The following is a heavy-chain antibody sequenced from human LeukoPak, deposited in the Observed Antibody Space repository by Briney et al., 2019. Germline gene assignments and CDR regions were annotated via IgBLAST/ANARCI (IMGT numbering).Heavy chain of an antibody. V-gene: IGHV1-18*01. D-gene: IGHD3-3*01. Sequence: ASVKVSCKASGCTFTSYGISWVRQAPGQGLEWMGWISAYNGNTNYAQKLQGRVTMTTDTSTSTAYMELRSLRSDDTAVYYCARVPYYDFWSGYGAPFDYWGQGTLVTVSS. CDR2: ISAYNGNT. J-gene: IGHJ4*02. CDR1: GCTFTSYG. CDR3: ARVPYYDFWSGYGAPFDY.